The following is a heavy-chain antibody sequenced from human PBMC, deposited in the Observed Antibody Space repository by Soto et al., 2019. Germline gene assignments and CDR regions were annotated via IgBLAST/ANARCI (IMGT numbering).Heavy chain of an antibody. CDR3: ARGLAAGRSGGLTYYFDF. J-gene: IGHJ4*02. Sequence: EVQLLESGGDLVQPGGSLRLSCGVSGFSFSSYAMAWVRQVPGKGLEWLSVITVRSHTTYYADSMRGRFTISRDDSRDTLELKFSRLKGEDTAVYYCARGLAAGRSGGLTYYFDFWVQGTRFTVS. CDR2: ITVRSHTT. CDR1: GFSFSSYA. V-gene: IGHV3-23*01. D-gene: IGHD6-13*01.